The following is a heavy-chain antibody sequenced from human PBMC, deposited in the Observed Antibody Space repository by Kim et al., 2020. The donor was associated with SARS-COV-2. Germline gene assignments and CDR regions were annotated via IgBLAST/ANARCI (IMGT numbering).Heavy chain of an antibody. CDR2: INHSGST. CDR3: ARRRRPPLIAAAGKQSHYWYFDL. J-gene: IGHJ2*01. V-gene: IGHV4-34*01. Sequence: SETLSLTCAVYGGSFSGYYWSWIRQPPGKGLEWIGEINHSGSTNYNPSLKSRVTISVDTSKNQFSLKLSSVTAADTAVYYCARRRRPPLIAAAGKQSHYWYFDLWGRGTLVTVSS. CDR1: GGSFSGYY. D-gene: IGHD6-13*01.